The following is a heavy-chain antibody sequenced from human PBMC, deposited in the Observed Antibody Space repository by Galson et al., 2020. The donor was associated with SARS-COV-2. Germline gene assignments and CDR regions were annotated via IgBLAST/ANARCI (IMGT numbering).Heavy chain of an antibody. J-gene: IGHJ4*02. V-gene: IGHV3-48*03. CDR1: GFIFNNYA. CDR3: ARLDAYGPGY. D-gene: IGHD2-21*01. Sequence: GESLKISCVASGFIFNNYAMTWVRQSPGMGLEWVSYISSSGRTIHYADSVKGRFTISRDNAKSPLSLQMNSLRAEDTAVYYCARLDAYGPGYWGQGTLVAVSS. CDR2: ISSSGRTI.